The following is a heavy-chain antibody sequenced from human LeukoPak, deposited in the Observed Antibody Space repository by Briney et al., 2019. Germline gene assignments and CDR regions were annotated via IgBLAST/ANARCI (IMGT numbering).Heavy chain of an antibody. CDR3: AREGRWLHLDY. D-gene: IGHD5-24*01. V-gene: IGHV3-7*01. CDR1: GFTFSSYW. CDR2: IKQDGSEK. Sequence: GGSLRLSCAASGFTFSSYWMSWVREAPGKGLEWVANIKQDGSEKYYVDSVKGRFTISRDNAKNSLYLQVNSLRAEDTAVYYCAREGRWLHLDYWGQGTLVTVSS. J-gene: IGHJ4*02.